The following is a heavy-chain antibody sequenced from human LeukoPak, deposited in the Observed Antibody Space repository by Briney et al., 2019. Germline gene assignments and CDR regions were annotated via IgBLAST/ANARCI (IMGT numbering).Heavy chain of an antibody. V-gene: IGHV3-23*01. CDR1: GFTFNNYA. CDR3: AKDFRIGYSAHFDY. Sequence: PGGSLRLSCAASGFTFNNYAMNWVRQAPGKGLEWVSVISGSGGTTYYADSVKGRFTISRDNSKNTLYLQMDSLRGEDTAVYYCAKDFRIGYSAHFDYWGQGALVTVSS. CDR2: ISGSGGTT. D-gene: IGHD2-21*01. J-gene: IGHJ4*02.